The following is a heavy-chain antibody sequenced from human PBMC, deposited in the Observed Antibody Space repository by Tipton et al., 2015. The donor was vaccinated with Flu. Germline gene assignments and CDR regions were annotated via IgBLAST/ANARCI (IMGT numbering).Heavy chain of an antibody. CDR1: GGSLSSYY. Sequence: LRLSCTVSGGSLSSYYWSWIRQPAGKGLEWIGRIYTSGRTNYNPSLKSRLTMSVAASKQQFSLKLSSVTAADTAVYYCARGSGSGTFMIFDLWGQGTLVTVSS. CDR2: IYTSGRT. CDR3: ARGSGSGTFMIFDL. J-gene: IGHJ4*02. V-gene: IGHV4-4*07. D-gene: IGHD3-10*01.